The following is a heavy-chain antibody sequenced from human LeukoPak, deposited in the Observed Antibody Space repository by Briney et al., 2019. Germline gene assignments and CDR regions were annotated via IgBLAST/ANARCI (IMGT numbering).Heavy chain of an antibody. CDR1: GGSISSGGYY. CDR2: IYHSGGT. J-gene: IGHJ4*02. CDR3: ARAEGFWNSQSDHYFDY. V-gene: IGHV4-30-2*01. Sequence: PSETLSLTCTVSGGSISSGGYYWSWIRQPPGKGLEWIGYIYHSGGTYYNPSLKSRVTISVDRSKNQFSLKLSSVTAADTAVYYCARAEGFWNSQSDHYFDYWGQGTLVTVSS. D-gene: IGHD1-7*01.